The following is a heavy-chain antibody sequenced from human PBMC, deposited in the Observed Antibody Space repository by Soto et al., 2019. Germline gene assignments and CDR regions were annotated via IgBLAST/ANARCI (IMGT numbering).Heavy chain of an antibody. D-gene: IGHD2-8*01. CDR3: AKTRGAMIYAISVYGMDV. J-gene: IGHJ6*02. V-gene: IGHV3-23*01. CDR2: ISGSADST. Sequence: EVQLLESGGGFIHPGGSLRLSWAASGFSFSSFAMNWVRQAPGKGLEWVSIISGSADSTFYADSVKGRFTISRDNSKSTLYLQINSLRAEDTAVYYCAKTRGAMIYAISVYGMDVWGQGTTVTVSS. CDR1: GFSFSSFA.